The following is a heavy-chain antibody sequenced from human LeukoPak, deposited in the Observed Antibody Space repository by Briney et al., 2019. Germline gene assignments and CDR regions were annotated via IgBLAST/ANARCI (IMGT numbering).Heavy chain of an antibody. J-gene: IGHJ4*02. Sequence: GGSLRLSCAASGFTFSSYSMNWVRQAPGKGLEWVSSISSSSSYIYYADSVKGRFTISRDNAKNSLYLQMNSLRAEDTAVYYCARDQLGGELRWSSGIFDYWGQGTLVTVSS. V-gene: IGHV3-21*01. CDR3: ARDQLGGELRWSSGIFDY. CDR1: GFTFSSYS. D-gene: IGHD4-23*01. CDR2: ISSSSSYI.